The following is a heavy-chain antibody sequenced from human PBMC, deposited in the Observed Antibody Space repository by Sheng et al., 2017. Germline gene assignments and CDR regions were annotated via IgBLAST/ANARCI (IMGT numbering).Heavy chain of an antibody. V-gene: IGHV3-53*02. D-gene: IGHD6-6*01. J-gene: IGHJ3*02. CDR1: GFTVSSNY. CDR2: IYSGGST. Sequence: EVQLVETGGGLIQPGGSLRLSCAASGFTVSSNYMSWVRQAPGKGLEWVSVIYSGGSTYYADSVKGRFTISRDNSKNTLYLQMNSLRAEDTAVYYCARDAPGHPYSSSSEAFDIWGQGTMVTV. CDR3: ARDAPGHPYSSSSEAFDI.